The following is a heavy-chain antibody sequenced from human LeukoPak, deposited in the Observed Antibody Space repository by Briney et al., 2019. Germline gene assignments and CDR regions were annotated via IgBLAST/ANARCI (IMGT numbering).Heavy chain of an antibody. CDR2: IRYDGSNK. CDR1: GFTFSSYG. J-gene: IGHJ2*01. D-gene: IGHD3-10*01. V-gene: IGHV3-30*02. Sequence: GGSLRLSCAASGFTFSSYGMHWVRQAPGKGLEWVAFIRYDGSNKYYADSVKGRFTISRDNSKNTLYLQMNSLRAEDTAVYYCARPGHMVRGVTSYWYFDLWGRGTLVTVSS. CDR3: ARPGHMVRGVTSYWYFDL.